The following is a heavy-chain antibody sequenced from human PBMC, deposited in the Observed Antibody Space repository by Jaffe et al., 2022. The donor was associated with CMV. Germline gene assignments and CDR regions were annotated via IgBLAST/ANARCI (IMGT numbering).Heavy chain of an antibody. CDR3: ASTESAILVEYYFDY. V-gene: IGHV1-69*01. CDR1: GGTLSSYA. J-gene: IGHJ4*02. D-gene: IGHD2-15*01. Sequence: QVQLVQSGAELKKPGSSVKVSCQASGGTLSSYAISWLRQAPGQGLEWMGQIIPVVGKPQFAHKFKGRVTFTADGATNIAHMELTNLRSEDTAVYYCASTESAILVEYYFDYWGQGTLVSVSS. CDR2: IIPVVGKP.